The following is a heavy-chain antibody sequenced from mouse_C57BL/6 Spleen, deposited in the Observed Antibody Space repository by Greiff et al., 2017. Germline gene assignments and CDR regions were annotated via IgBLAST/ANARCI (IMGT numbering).Heavy chain of an antibody. CDR3: TKWDYYGSLDY. D-gene: IGHD1-1*01. CDR2: IDPETGGT. V-gene: IGHV1-15*01. CDR1: GYTFTDYE. J-gene: IGHJ2*01. Sequence: VQLQQSGAELVRPGASVTLSCKASGYTFTDYEMHWVKQTPVHGLEWIGAIDPETGGTAHNQKFKGKAILTADKSSSTAYMELRSLTSEDSAVYYWTKWDYYGSLDYWGQGTTLTVSS.